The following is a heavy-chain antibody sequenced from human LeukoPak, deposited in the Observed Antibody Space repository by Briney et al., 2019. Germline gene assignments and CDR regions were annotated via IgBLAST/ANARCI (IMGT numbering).Heavy chain of an antibody. D-gene: IGHD3-10*01. V-gene: IGHV4-59*01. CDR1: GGSINNYY. J-gene: IGHJ4*02. CDR2: IYYTGST. Sequence: SETLSLTCTVSGGSINNYYWGWIRQPPGKGLEWIGYIYYTGSTSYKPSLQSRVTISIDLSKNQFSLKLTSVSAADTAVYYCARGDNFGSGSFHYWGQGALVSAAS. CDR3: ARGDNFGSGSFHY.